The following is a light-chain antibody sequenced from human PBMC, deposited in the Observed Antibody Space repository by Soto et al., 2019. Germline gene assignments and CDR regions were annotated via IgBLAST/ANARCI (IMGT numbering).Light chain of an antibody. J-gene: IGKJ4*01. CDR1: ERIYSAY. CDR2: GAS. Sequence: EFVLTQSPGTLSLSPGERATLSCRASERIYSAYLGWYQQKPGQAPRLLISGASSRAADIPDRFSGSGSGTDFTLSISSLQSEDFAVYYCQQYHNWVTFGGGTKVDIK. CDR3: QQYHNWVT. V-gene: IGKV3-20*01.